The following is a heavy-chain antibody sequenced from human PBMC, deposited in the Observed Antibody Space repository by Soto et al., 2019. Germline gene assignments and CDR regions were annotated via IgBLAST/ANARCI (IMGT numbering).Heavy chain of an antibody. CDR1: GFTFSSFW. J-gene: IGHJ6*02. CDR2: IKTDGSER. CDR3: TRDGSPFALDV. Sequence: GGSLRLSCAASGFTFSSFWMSWARQAPGKGLEWVADIKTDGSERYYMDSVRGRFTTSRDNSRNIFYLQMNSLTGEDTAVYYCTRDGSPFALDVWGLGTSVTVSS. V-gene: IGHV3-7*03.